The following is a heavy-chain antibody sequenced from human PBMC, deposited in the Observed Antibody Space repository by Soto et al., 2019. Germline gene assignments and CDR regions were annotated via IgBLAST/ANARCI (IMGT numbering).Heavy chain of an antibody. Sequence: PSETLSVTCAVDGGSFSGYYWSWIRQPPGKGLEWIGEINHSGSTNYNPSLKSRVTISVDTSKNQFSLKLSSVTAADTAVYYCAYGDGVYYMDVWGKGTTVTVSS. CDR3: AYGDGVYYMDV. V-gene: IGHV4-34*01. J-gene: IGHJ6*03. CDR2: INHSGST. D-gene: IGHD4-17*01. CDR1: GGSFSGYY.